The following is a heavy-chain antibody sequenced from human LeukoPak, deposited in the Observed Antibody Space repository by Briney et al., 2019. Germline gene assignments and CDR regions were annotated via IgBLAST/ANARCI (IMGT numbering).Heavy chain of an antibody. J-gene: IGHJ4*02. CDR3: ARGRGGIVGTTMTYYFDY. CDR1: GFTFSTYW. Sequence: GGSLRLSCAASGFTFSTYWMYWVRQAPGKGLVWVSRINSDGSTTNYADSVTGRFTISRDNAKNTLYLQMNSLRAEDTAVYYCARGRGGIVGTTMTYYFDYWGQGTLVTVSS. CDR2: INSDGSTT. D-gene: IGHD1-26*01. V-gene: IGHV3-74*01.